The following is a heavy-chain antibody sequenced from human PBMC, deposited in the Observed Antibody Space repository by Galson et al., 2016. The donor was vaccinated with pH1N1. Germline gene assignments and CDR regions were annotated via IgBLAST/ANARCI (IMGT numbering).Heavy chain of an antibody. CDR1: GYTFTKEY. D-gene: IGHD7-27*01. V-gene: IGHV1-46*03. Sequence: SVKVSCKASGYTFTKEYIHWVRQAPGQGHEWMGVIDPSNGGTTFAQKFQGLVTMTRDTSTSTVYMEVSGLKSDYTAVYYCIRDLGRLRDFWGQGTLVTVSS. CDR3: IRDLGRLRDF. CDR2: IDPSNGGT. J-gene: IGHJ4*02.